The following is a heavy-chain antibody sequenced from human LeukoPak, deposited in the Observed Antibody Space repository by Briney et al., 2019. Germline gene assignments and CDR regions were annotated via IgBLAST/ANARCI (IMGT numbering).Heavy chain of an antibody. CDR2: ISYDGSNK. D-gene: IGHD3-22*01. Sequence: GGSLRLSCAASGFTFDDYAMHWVRQAPGKGLEWVAVISYDGSNKYYADSVKGRFTISRDNSKNTLYLQMNSLRAEDTAVYYCAKDPRPRYYDSSGYPYWGQGTLVTVSS. CDR3: AKDPRPRYYDSSGYPY. V-gene: IGHV3-30*18. CDR1: GFTFDDYA. J-gene: IGHJ4*02.